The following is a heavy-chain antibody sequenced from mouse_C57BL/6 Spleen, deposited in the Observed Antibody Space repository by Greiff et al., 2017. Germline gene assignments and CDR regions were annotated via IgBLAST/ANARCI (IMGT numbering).Heavy chain of an antibody. CDR3: ATYGSSWYFDV. J-gene: IGHJ1*03. CDR1: GFSLTSYG. CDR2: IWSGGST. D-gene: IGHD1-1*01. V-gene: IGHV2-2*01. Sequence: VQLQQSGPGLVQPSQSLSITCTVSGFSLTSYGVHWVRQSPGKGLEWLGVIWSGGSTDNNAAFITRLSISKDNSTSQVFFKMNSLQADDTAIYYCATYGSSWYFDVWGTGTTVTVSS.